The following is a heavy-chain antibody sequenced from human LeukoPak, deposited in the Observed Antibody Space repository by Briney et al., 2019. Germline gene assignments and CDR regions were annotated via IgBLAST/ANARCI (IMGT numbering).Heavy chain of an antibody. CDR1: GYSISSGYY. V-gene: IGHV4-38-2*02. CDR3: ARGERLISKLSPEVPFYY. J-gene: IGHJ4*02. Sequence: SETLSLTCTVSGYSISSGYYWGWIRPPPGKRLEWIGSIYYSGSTYYNPSLKSRVIISVDTSKNQFSLKLSSVTAADTAVYYCARGERLISKLSPEVPFYYWGQGTLVTVSS. D-gene: IGHD1-1*01. CDR2: IYYSGST.